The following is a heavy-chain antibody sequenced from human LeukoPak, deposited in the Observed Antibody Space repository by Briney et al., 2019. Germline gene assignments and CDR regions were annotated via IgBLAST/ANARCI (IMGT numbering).Heavy chain of an antibody. V-gene: IGHV4-59*01. CDR1: GGSISTYY. CDR3: ARDKAHSYGRYFDL. J-gene: IGHJ4*02. CDR2: IANGNT. Sequence: SETLSLTRIDAGGSISTYYWNWLRQTPGKGLEWTGHIANGNTDYNPSLKSRVTISVDTSKNQFSLKLTSVTAADTAVYYCARDKAHSYGRYFDLWGQGALVIVSS. D-gene: IGHD5-18*01.